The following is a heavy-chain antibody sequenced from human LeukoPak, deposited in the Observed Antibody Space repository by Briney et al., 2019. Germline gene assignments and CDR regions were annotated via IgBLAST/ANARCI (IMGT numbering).Heavy chain of an antibody. J-gene: IGHJ4*02. V-gene: IGHV3-7*01. CDR1: GFAFSGYW. Sequence: GGSLRLSCAASGFAFSGYWMCWVRQAPGKGLEWVAIIKQDGSDKHYVDSVEGRFIISRDNAENSLYLQMNSLRAEDTAVYYCLTSTRSHRFDFWGQGTLVTVSS. CDR3: LTSTRSHRFDF. D-gene: IGHD2-15*01. CDR2: IKQDGSDK.